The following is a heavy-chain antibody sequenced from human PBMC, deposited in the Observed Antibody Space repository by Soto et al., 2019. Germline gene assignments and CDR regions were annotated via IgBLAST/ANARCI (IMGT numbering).Heavy chain of an antibody. CDR1: GGTFSSYA. CDR2: IIPIFGTA. V-gene: IGHV1-69*13. CDR3: AEGSLYYSRFDP. J-gene: IGHJ5*02. Sequence: ASVKVSCKASGGTFSSYAISWVRQAPGQGLEWMGGIIPIFGTANYAQKFQGRVTITADESTSTAYMELSSLRSEDTAVYYCAEGSLYYSRFDPWGQGTLVTVSS. D-gene: IGHD3-10*01.